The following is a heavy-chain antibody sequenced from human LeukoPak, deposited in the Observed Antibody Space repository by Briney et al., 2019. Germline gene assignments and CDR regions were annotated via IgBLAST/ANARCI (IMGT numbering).Heavy chain of an antibody. D-gene: IGHD5-24*01. CDR1: GGSISSYY. J-gene: IGHJ2*01. Sequence: SETLSLTCTVSGGSISSYYWSWIRQPPGKGLEWLGYIYYSGSTNYNPSLKSRVTISVDTSKNQFSLKLSSVTAADTAVYYCARRLATMGIAGWYFGLWGRGTLVTVSS. CDR3: ARRLATMGIAGWYFGL. CDR2: IYYSGST. V-gene: IGHV4-59*12.